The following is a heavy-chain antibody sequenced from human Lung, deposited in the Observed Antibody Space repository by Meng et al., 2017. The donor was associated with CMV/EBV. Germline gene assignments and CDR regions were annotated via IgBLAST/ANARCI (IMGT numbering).Heavy chain of an antibody. CDR1: GGSISISTW. D-gene: IGHD6-19*01. CDR2: IYHSGGT. Sequence: QMQLQESGPGLVKPSGTLSLTCAVSGGSISISTWWSWVRQPPGKGLEWIGEIYHSGGTNYNPSLRGRVTISLDKSKNQFSLTLRSVTAADTAVYYCARGPYATGWAGWGQGTLVTVSS. V-gene: IGHV4-4*02. J-gene: IGHJ4*02. CDR3: ARGPYATGWAG.